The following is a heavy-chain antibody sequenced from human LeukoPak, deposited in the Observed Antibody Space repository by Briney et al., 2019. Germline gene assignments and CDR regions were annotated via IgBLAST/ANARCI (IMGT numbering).Heavy chain of an antibody. CDR1: GFTFSSYA. J-gene: IGHJ4*02. Sequence: GGSLRLSCAASGFTFSSYAMSWVRQAPGKGLEWVSAISGSGGSTYYADSVKGRFTISRDNAKNSLYLQMNSLRAEDTAVYYCASGGIYYGAAFDFWGQGTLVTVSS. CDR2: ISGSGGST. D-gene: IGHD1-26*01. CDR3: ASGGIYYGAAFDF. V-gene: IGHV3-23*01.